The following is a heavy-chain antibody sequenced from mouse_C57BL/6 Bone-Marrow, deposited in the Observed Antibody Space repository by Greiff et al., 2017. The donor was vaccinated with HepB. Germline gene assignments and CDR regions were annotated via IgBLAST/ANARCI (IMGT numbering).Heavy chain of an antibody. J-gene: IGHJ3*01. CDR3: ASYYGSSLWFAY. D-gene: IGHD1-1*01. Sequence: QVQLQQSGAELARPGASVKLSCKASGYTFTSYGISWVKQRTGQGLEWIGEIYPRSGNTYYNEQFKGKATLTADKSSSTAYMELRSLTSEDSAVYFCASYYGSSLWFAYWGQGTLVTVSA. CDR1: GYTFTSYG. CDR2: IYPRSGNT. V-gene: IGHV1-81*01.